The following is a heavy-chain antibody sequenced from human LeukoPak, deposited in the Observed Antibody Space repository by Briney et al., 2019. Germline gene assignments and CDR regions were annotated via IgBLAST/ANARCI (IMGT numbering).Heavy chain of an antibody. V-gene: IGHV4-34*01. CDR3: ARGRSGSSSGWPKRYYFDY. CDR1: GGSFSGYY. J-gene: IGHJ4*02. D-gene: IGHD6-19*01. CDR2: INHSGST. Sequence: TPETLSLTCAVYGGSFSGYYWSWIRQPPGKGLGGRGEINHSGSTNYNPPLKSRVTISVDASKNQFSLKVSSVTAADTTVYYCARGRSGSSSGWPKRYYFDYWGQGTLVTVSS.